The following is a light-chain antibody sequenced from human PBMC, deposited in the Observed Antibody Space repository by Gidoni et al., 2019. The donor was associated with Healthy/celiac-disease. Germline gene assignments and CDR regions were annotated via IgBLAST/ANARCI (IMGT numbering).Light chain of an antibody. CDR1: QSISSY. V-gene: IGKV1-39*01. Sequence: DIQMTQSPSSLSASVGDRVNITCRASQSISSYLNWYQQKPGKAPKLLIYAASSLQSGVPSRFSGSGSGTDFTLTISSLQPEDFATYYCQQSYTVYTFGQGTKLEIK. CDR3: QQSYTVYT. J-gene: IGKJ2*01. CDR2: AAS.